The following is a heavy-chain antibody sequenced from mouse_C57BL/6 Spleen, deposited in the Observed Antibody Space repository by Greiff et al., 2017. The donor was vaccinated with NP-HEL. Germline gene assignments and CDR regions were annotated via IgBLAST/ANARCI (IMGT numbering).Heavy chain of an antibody. Sequence: VQLQQSGAELFQPGASVKLSCTASGFNFKDYYMHWVKQRTEQGLEWIGRIPAEDGETKYAPKFKGKATITADNSSNTAYLQLSSLTAEDTAVYYCARGGSHWYFDVWGTGTTVTVSS. CDR3: ARGGSHWYFDV. CDR2: IPAEDGET. V-gene: IGHV14-2*01. J-gene: IGHJ1*03. CDR1: GFNFKDYY.